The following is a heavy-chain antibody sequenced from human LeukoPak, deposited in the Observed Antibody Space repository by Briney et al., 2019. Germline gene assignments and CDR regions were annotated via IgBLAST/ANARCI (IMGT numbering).Heavy chain of an antibody. CDR1: GGSISSYY. D-gene: IGHD3-10*01. CDR2: IYYSGST. CDR3: ARWRMPSRRGYFDF. Sequence: SETLSLTCTVSGGSISSYYWSWIRQPPGKGLEWIGDIYYSGSTNYNPSLKSRVTISLDTSKNQLSLKVSSVTAADTAVYYCARWRMPSRRGYFDFWGQGTLVTVSS. V-gene: IGHV4-59*08. J-gene: IGHJ4*02.